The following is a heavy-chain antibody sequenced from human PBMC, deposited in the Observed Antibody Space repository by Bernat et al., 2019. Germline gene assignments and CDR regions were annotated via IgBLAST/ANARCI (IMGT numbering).Heavy chain of an antibody. CDR1: GFSLSTSGVG. D-gene: IGHD3/OR15-3a*01. CDR2: IYWDDDK. V-gene: IGHV2-5*02. J-gene: IGHJ4*02. Sequence: QITLKESGPTLVKPTQTLTLTCTFSGFSLSTSGVGVGWIRQPPGKALEWLALIYWDDDKRYSPSLKSRLIITKDTSKNQVVLTMTNMDPVDTATYYCAHRRDWLLDFDYWGQGTLVTVSS. CDR3: AHRRDWLLDFDY.